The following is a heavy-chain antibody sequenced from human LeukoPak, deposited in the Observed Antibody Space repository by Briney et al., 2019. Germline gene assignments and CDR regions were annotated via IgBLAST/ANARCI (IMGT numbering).Heavy chain of an antibody. Sequence: GGSLRLSCAASGFTFSSYWMSWVRQAPGKGLEWVANIKEDGSEKYYVDSVKGRFTISRDNAKNSLYLQMNSLRAEDTAVYYCAKGDTTWELPHDYWGQGTLVTVSS. CDR1: GFTFSSYW. CDR2: IKEDGSEK. D-gene: IGHD1-26*01. CDR3: AKGDTTWELPHDY. V-gene: IGHV3-7*03. J-gene: IGHJ4*02.